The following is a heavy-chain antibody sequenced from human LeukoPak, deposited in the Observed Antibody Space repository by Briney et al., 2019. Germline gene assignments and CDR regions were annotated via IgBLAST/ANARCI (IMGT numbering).Heavy chain of an antibody. CDR3: AGGFGFLIES. D-gene: IGHD3-3*01. Sequence: GGSLRLSCAASGFTFSTYYMAWVRQAPGKGLEWVANIKQDGSEKYYGGSVKGRFTISRDNAKNSLYLQLNSPGVEDTAVYFCAGGFGFLIESWGQGALVTVSS. CDR1: GFTFSTYY. V-gene: IGHV3-7*04. J-gene: IGHJ4*02. CDR2: IKQDGSEK.